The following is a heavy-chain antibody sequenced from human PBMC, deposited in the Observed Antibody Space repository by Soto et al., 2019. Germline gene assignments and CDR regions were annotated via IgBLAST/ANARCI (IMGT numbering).Heavy chain of an antibody. Sequence: SGPTLVNPTQTLTLTCPFSGFSLSTSGVGVGWIRQPPGKALEWLALIYWNDDKRYSPSLKSRLTITKDTSKNQVVLTMTNMDPVDTATYYCARHSSPPGLNIAVADNFDYWGQGTLVTVSS. V-gene: IGHV2-5*01. D-gene: IGHD6-19*01. CDR1: GFSLSTSGVG. CDR2: IYWNDDK. CDR3: ARHSSPPGLNIAVADNFDY. J-gene: IGHJ4*02.